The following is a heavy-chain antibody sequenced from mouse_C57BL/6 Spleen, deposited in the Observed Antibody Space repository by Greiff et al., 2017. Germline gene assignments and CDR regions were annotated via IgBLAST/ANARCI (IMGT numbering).Heavy chain of an antibody. CDR1: GYAFSSYW. V-gene: IGHV1-80*01. CDR3: ARGALWLRYAMDY. CDR2: IYPGDGDT. D-gene: IGHD2-2*01. Sequence: QVQLQQSGAELVKPGASVKISCKASGYAFSSYWMNWVKQRPGKGLEWIGQIYPGDGDTNYNGKFKGKATLTADKSSSTAYMQLSSLTSEDSAVYFCARGALWLRYAMDYWGQGTSVTVSS. J-gene: IGHJ4*01.